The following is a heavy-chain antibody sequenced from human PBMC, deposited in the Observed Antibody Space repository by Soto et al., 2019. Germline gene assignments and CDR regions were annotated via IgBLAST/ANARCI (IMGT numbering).Heavy chain of an antibody. CDR2: IYPGDSDT. V-gene: IGHV5-51*01. J-gene: IGHJ6*02. Sequence: PGESLKISCKGSGYSFTSYWVGWVRQMPGKGLEWMGIIYPGDSDTRYSPSFQGQVTISADKSISTAYLQWSSLKASDTAMYYCARHSRYYYDSSGYYYYGMDVWGQGTTVTVSS. D-gene: IGHD3-22*01. CDR3: ARHSRYYYDSSGYYYYGMDV. CDR1: GYSFTSYW.